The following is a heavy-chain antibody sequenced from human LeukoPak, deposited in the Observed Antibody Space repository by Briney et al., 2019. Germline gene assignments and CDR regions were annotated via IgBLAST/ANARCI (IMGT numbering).Heavy chain of an antibody. CDR3: ARDMSPCSAGACYSDY. CDR1: GFTFSSYS. CDR2: ISSSSSYI. D-gene: IGHD2-15*01. Sequence: GGSLRLSCAASGFTFSSYSMNWVRQAPGKGLEWVSSISSSSSYIYYADSVKGRFTISRDNAKNSLYLRMSSLRAEDTAMYYCARDMSPCSAGACYSDYWGQGTLVTVSS. J-gene: IGHJ4*02. V-gene: IGHV3-21*01.